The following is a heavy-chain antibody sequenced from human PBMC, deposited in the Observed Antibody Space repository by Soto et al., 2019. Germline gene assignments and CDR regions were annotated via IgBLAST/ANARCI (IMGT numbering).Heavy chain of an antibody. CDR2: IVPKFGTS. V-gene: IGHV1-69*06. J-gene: IGHJ5*02. CDR1: GGIGSNYA. D-gene: IGHD2-15*01. CDR3: AREMASGYSRTWFDP. Sequence: QEHLVQSGAEVKKPGSSVKVSCRASGGIGSNYAISWVRQAPGQGLEWMGGIVPKFGTSNYAQRLKGRVTISVDKSTNSVYMELSSLRSQDTAIYYCAREMASGYSRTWFDPWGQGTLVTVSS.